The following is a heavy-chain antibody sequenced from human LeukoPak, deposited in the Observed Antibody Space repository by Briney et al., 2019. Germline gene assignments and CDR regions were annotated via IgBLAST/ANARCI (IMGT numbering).Heavy chain of an antibody. CDR2: INPNSGGT. Sequence: ASVKVSCKASGYTFTGYYMHWVRQAPGQGLEWMGWINPNSGGTNYAQKFQGRVAMTRDTSISTAYMELSRLRSGDTAVYYCARDSYSGYEGFDYWGQGALVTVSS. V-gene: IGHV1-2*02. CDR1: GYTFTGYY. J-gene: IGHJ4*02. CDR3: ARDSYSGYEGFDY. D-gene: IGHD5-12*01.